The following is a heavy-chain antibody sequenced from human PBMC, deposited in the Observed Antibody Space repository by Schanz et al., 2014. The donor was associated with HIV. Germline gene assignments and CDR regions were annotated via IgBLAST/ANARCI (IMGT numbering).Heavy chain of an antibody. CDR1: GFTFSSYG. V-gene: IGHV3-30*03. D-gene: IGHD3-22*01. J-gene: IGHJ6*02. Sequence: VQLVESGGALVQPGRSLRLSCAASGFTFSSYGMHWVRQAPGKGLEWVAVISYDGSNKYYADSVKGRFTISRDNSKNTLYLQMNSLRAEDTAVYYCASPLLYDSLDVWGQGTTVTVSS. CDR2: ISYDGSNK. CDR3: ASPLLYDSLDV.